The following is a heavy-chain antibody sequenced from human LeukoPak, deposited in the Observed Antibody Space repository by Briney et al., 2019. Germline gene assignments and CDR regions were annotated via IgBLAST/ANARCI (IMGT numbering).Heavy chain of an antibody. V-gene: IGHV4-39*01. J-gene: IGHJ4*02. CDR3: ARLYGGNSDY. D-gene: IGHD4-17*01. CDR2: IYYSGST. CDR1: GGSISSSSYY. Sequence: SETLSLTCTVSGGSISSSSYYWGWIRQPPGKGLEWIGSIYYSGSTYYNPSLKSRGTISVDTSKNQFSLKLSSVTAADTAVYYCARLYGGNSDYWGQGTLVTVSS.